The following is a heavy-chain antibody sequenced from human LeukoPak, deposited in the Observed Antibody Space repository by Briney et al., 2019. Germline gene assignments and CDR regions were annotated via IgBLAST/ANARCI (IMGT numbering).Heavy chain of an antibody. Sequence: PGGSLRLSCAASGFTFSSYWMGWVRQAPGKGLEWVANIKQDGSEKYYADSVKGRFTISRDNAKNSLYLQMNRLRAEDTAVYYCARVRRSSSGWPQPWKYYYYYMDVWGKGTTVTVSS. D-gene: IGHD6-19*01. CDR1: GFTFSSYW. J-gene: IGHJ6*03. CDR3: ARVRRSSSGWPQPWKYYYYYMDV. CDR2: IKQDGSEK. V-gene: IGHV3-7*01.